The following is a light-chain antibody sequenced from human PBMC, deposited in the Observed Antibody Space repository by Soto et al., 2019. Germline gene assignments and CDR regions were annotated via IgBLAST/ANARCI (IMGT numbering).Light chain of an antibody. CDR2: DAS. Sequence: EIVLTQSPATLSLSPGERATLSCRASQSVSSYLAWYQQKAGQAPRLLIYDASNRATGIPARFSGSGSGTDFTLTISSLEPEDFAVYYFQQRSNWTFGGGTKVEIK. J-gene: IGKJ4*01. CDR3: QQRSNWT. CDR1: QSVSSY. V-gene: IGKV3-11*01.